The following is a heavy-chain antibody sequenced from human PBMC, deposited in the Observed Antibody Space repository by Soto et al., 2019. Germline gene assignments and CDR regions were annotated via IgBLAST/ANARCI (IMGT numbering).Heavy chain of an antibody. CDR2: SAPEEGEP. V-gene: IGHV1-24*01. Sequence: ASVKVSCKVPENTLTELTIYWFRQAPGKGLEWMGRSAPEEGEPIYPQKFQGRVSMTEDPSTDTAYMELTSLRSEDTAVYFCAADRKIVGTIGAFDFWGQGTLVTVSS. D-gene: IGHD1-26*01. CDR3: AADRKIVGTIGAFDF. J-gene: IGHJ4*02. CDR1: ENTLTELT.